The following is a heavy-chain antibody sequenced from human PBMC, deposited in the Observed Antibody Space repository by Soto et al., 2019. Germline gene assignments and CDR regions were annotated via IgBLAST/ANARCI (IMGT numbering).Heavy chain of an antibody. CDR3: AREAPRRGIY. CDR1: GISLSSGGFY. Sequence: SETLSLTCSVSGISLSSGGFYWSWIRQTPGKGLEWIGYIYYSGSTYYNPSLKSRVTISVDTSKNQFSLKLSSVTAADTAVYYCAREAPRRGIYWGQGTLVTVSS. CDR2: IYYSGST. J-gene: IGHJ4*02. D-gene: IGHD3-10*01. V-gene: IGHV4-31*03.